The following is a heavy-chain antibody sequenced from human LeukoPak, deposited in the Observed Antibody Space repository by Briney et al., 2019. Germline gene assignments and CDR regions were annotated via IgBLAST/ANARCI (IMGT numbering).Heavy chain of an antibody. Sequence: GGSLRLSCAAPGFTFSDHYMDWVRQAPGKGLEWVGRIRNKASSSTTGRFTISRDDSKTSLFLQINSLKTEDTAVYYCARGLGESTGALDYWGQGTLVTVSS. V-gene: IGHV3-72*01. CDR2: IRNKASSSTT. CDR1: GFTFSDHY. J-gene: IGHJ4*02. D-gene: IGHD1-26*01. CDR3: ARGLGESTGALDY.